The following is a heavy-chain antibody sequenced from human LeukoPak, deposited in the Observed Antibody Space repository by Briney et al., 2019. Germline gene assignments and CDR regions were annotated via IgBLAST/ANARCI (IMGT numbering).Heavy chain of an antibody. CDR3: AKVKGQQLGDS. J-gene: IGHJ4*02. CDR1: GFTFIADY. D-gene: IGHD6-13*01. V-gene: IGHV1-2*02. Sequence: GASVKVSCKGSGFTFIADYMHWVRQAPGQGLEWMGWINPESGGTIYAQKFQGRVTMTRDTSISTAYMELTRLTFDDTAVYYCAKVKGQQLGDSWGQGTLVTVSS. CDR2: INPESGGT.